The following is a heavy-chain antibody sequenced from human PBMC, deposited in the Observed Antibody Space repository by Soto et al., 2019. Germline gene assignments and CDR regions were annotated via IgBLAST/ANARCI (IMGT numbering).Heavy chain of an antibody. Sequence: QVQLVESGGGVVQPGRSLRLSCAASGFTFSSYGMHWVRQAPGKGLEWVAVIWYDGSNRYYADSVKGRFTISRDNSKNTLYLQMNSLRAEGTAVYYCARGTLGCGELLLDYWGQGTLVTVSS. V-gene: IGHV3-33*01. CDR2: IWYDGSNR. D-gene: IGHD3-10*01. CDR1: GFTFSSYG. J-gene: IGHJ4*02. CDR3: ARGTLGCGELLLDY.